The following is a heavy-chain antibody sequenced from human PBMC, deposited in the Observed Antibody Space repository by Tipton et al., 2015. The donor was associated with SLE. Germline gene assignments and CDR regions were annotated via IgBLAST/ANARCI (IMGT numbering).Heavy chain of an antibody. J-gene: IGHJ4*02. Sequence: LRLSCAASGFTFSDYYMSWIRQPPGKGLEWIGEINHSGSTNYNPSLKSRVTISVDTSKNQFSLKLSSVTAADTAVYYCARSGWRGVDYWGQGTLVTVSS. V-gene: IGHV4-34*01. CDR2: INHSGST. D-gene: IGHD6-19*01. CDR3: ARSGWRGVDY. CDR1: GFTFSDYY.